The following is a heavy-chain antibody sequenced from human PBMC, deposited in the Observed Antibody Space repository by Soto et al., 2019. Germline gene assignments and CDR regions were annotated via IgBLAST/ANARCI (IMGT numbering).Heavy chain of an antibody. CDR2: ISYDGNTK. Sequence: QVQLVESGGGVVQPGRSLRLSCAASGFIFSGYAMHWVPQAPGKGLEWVAVISYDGNTKYYADSVKGQFTVSRDNSKNTLYVQMNNLSAEDTAMYYCAKETSAYEIDYWGQGTLVNVSS. J-gene: IGHJ4*02. CDR1: GFIFSGYA. D-gene: IGHD5-12*01. V-gene: IGHV3-30-3*01. CDR3: AKETSAYEIDY.